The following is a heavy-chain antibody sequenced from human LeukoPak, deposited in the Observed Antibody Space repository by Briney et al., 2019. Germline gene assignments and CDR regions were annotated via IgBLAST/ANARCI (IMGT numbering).Heavy chain of an antibody. V-gene: IGHV4-4*07. Sequence: SETLSLTCTVSGGSISSYYWSWIRQPAGKGLEWIGRIYTSGSTNYNPSLKSRVTMSVDTSKNQFSLKLSSVTAADTAVYYCARDQLVVITTRIVYYYGMDVWGQGTTVTVSS. CDR2: IYTSGST. J-gene: IGHJ6*02. CDR1: GGSISSYY. CDR3: ARDQLVVITTRIVYYYGMDV. D-gene: IGHD3-22*01.